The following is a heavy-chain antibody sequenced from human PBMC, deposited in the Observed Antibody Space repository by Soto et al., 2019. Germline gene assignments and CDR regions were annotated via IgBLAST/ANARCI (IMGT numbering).Heavy chain of an antibody. CDR3: ARHTSWNIVVVPGAIKGGGYYYYGMDV. V-gene: IGHV5-10-1*01. CDR2: IDPSDSYT. D-gene: IGHD2-2*02. J-gene: IGHJ6*02. Sequence: GESLKISCKGSGYSFTSDWISWVRQMPGKGLEWMGRIDPSDSYTNYSPSFQGHVTISADKSISTAYLQWSSLKASDTAMYYCARHTSWNIVVVPGAIKGGGYYYYGMDVWGQGTTVTVSS. CDR1: GYSFTSDW.